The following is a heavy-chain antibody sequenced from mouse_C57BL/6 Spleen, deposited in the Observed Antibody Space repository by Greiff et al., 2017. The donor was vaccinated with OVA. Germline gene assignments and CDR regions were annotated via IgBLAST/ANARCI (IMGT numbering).Heavy chain of an antibody. J-gene: IGHJ3*01. CDR1: GYTFTDYY. CDR3: AREGDDYGAWFAY. CDR2: INPNNGGT. Sequence: VQLQQSGPELVKPGASVKISCKASGYTFTDYYMNWVKQSHGKSLEWIGDINPNNGGTSYNQKFKGKATLTVDKSSSTAYMELRSLTSEDSAVYYCAREGDDYGAWFAYWGQGTLVTVSA. V-gene: IGHV1-26*01. D-gene: IGHD2-4*01.